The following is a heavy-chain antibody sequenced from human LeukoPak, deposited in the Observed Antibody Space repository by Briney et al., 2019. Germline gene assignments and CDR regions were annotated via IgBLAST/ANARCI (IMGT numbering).Heavy chain of an antibody. Sequence: GGSLRLSCVASGFTFTNYAMSWVRQAPGKGLGWVSAITGSDGSSYYADSVKGPFTISRDNSKNTLYLQVNSLRAEDTAVYYCAKWGDYDILTGYYVPDYWGQGTLVTASS. CDR1: GFTFTNYA. V-gene: IGHV3-23*01. CDR2: ITGSDGSS. CDR3: AKWGDYDILTGYYVPDY. J-gene: IGHJ4*02. D-gene: IGHD3-9*01.